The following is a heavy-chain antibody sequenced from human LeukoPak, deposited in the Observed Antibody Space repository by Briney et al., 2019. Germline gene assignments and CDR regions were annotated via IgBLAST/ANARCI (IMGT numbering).Heavy chain of an antibody. CDR2: ISAYNGNT. V-gene: IGHV1-18*01. D-gene: IGHD6-13*01. Sequence: ASVKVSCKASGYTFTSYGISWVRQAPGQGLEWMGWISAYNGNTNYTQKLQGRVTMTTDTSTSTAYMELRSLRSDDTAVYYCARDGRIAAAGLRPFDYWGQGTLVTVSS. CDR3: ARDGRIAAAGLRPFDY. J-gene: IGHJ4*02. CDR1: GYTFTSYG.